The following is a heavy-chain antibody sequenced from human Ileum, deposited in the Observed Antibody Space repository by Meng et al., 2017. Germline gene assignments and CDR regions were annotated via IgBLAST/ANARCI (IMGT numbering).Heavy chain of an antibody. J-gene: IGHJ4*02. CDR2: LYLAGRP. V-gene: IGHV4-4*02. CDR1: GASMISRSS. CDR3: VRHGGKYFDS. D-gene: IGHD2-15*01. Sequence: PVQVLVDPLRDRGPSGTVYGASMISRSSWSLVRQSAGNALEWIGQLYLAGRPNFNPSPESRVTISVEKSKTESSLRLTLVTAANLDISYYVRHGGKYFDSWGQGTLVTVSS.